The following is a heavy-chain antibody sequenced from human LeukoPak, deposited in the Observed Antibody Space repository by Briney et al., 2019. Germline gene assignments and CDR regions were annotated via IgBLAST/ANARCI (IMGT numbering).Heavy chain of an antibody. V-gene: IGHV3-73*01. J-gene: IGHJ4*02. CDR2: IRSTANGYAT. CDR3: ARGRYYNILTGFRSRFLGFDY. CDR1: GFTFSGSA. Sequence: GGSLRLSCAASGFTFSGSALHWVRQASGKGLEWVGRIRSTANGYATAHAASVKGRFTISRDDSKNTAYLQMDSLKTEDTAVHYCARGRYYNILTGFRSRFLGFDYWGQGTLVTVSS. D-gene: IGHD3-9*01.